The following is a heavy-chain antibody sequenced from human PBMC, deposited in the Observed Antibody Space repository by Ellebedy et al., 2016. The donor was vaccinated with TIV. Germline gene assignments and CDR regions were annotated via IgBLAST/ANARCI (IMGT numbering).Heavy chain of an antibody. D-gene: IGHD1-26*01. J-gene: IGHJ4*02. CDR1: GYTLTSYG. V-gene: IGHV1-18*01. CDR3: ARGMGATFDY. CDR2: ISAYNGNT. Sequence: ASVKVSXXASGYTLTSYGITWVRQAPGQGLEWMGWISAYNGNTNYAQKFRGRVTMTTETSTRTAYMELRSLRSEDTAAYYCARGMGATFDYWGQGTLVTVSS.